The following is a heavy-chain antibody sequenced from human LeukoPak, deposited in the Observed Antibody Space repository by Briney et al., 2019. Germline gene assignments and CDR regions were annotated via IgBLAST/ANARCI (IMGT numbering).Heavy chain of an antibody. CDR3: VKGWAYYFDN. D-gene: IGHD1-26*01. CDR2: IKQDGSEK. V-gene: IGHV3-7*03. CDR1: GFTFSSYW. Sequence: GGSLRLSCAASGFTFSSYWMSWVRQAPGKGLEWVANIKQDGSEKYYVDSVKGRFTISRDNAKNSLYLQMNSLRTDDTAFYYCVKGWAYYFDNWGQGALVTVSS. J-gene: IGHJ4*02.